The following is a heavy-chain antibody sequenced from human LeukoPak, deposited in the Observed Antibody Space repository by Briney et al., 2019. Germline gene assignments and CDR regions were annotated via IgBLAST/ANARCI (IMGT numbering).Heavy chain of an antibody. CDR2: ISYNGST. CDR3: HYYYDTTGYYR. V-gene: IGHV4-39*01. D-gene: IGHD3-22*01. J-gene: IGHJ4*02. Sequence: SETLSLTCTVSGGSISSSSHYWGWIRQPPGKGLEWIGFISYNGSTYHNPSLKSRVTISVDTSKNQFSLQLSSVTAADTAVYYCHYYYDTTGYYRWGQGTLVTVSS. CDR1: GGSISSSSHY.